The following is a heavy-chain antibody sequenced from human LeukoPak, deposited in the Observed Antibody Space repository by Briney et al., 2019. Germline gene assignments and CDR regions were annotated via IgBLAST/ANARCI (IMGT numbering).Heavy chain of an antibody. CDR2: INHSGST. CDR3: ARDPTVTTGTNDY. J-gene: IGHJ4*02. V-gene: IGHV4-34*01. CDR1: GGSFSGYY. Sequence: PSETLSLTCAVYGGSFSGYYWSWIRQPLGKGLEWIGEINHSGSTNYNPSPKSRVTISVDTSKNQFSLKLSSVTAADTAVYYCARDPTVTTGTNDYWGQGTLVTVSS. D-gene: IGHD4-17*01.